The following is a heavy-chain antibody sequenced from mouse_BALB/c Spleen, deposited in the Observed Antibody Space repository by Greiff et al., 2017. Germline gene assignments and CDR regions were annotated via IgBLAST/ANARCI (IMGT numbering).Heavy chain of an antibody. CDR2: ISSGSSTI. V-gene: IGHV5-17*02. CDR3: ATARGY. CDR1: GFTFSSFG. Sequence: EVQLVESGGGLVQPGGSRKLSCAASGFTFSSFGMHWVRQAPEKGLEWVAYISSGSSTIYYADTVKGRFTIARDNPKNTLFLQMTSLRSEDTAMYYCATARGYWGQGTTLTVSS. J-gene: IGHJ2*01.